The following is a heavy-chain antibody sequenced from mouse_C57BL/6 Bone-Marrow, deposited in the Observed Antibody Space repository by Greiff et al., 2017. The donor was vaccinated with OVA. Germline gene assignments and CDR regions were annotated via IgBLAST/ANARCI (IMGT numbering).Heavy chain of an antibody. CDR3: ARRRDGNYAMDY. V-gene: IGHV1-52*01. D-gene: IGHD2-1*01. J-gene: IGHJ4*01. Sequence: QVHVKQPGAELVRPGSSVKLSCKASGYTFTSYWMHWVKQRPIQGLEWIGNIDPSDSETHYNQKFKDKATLTVDKSSSTAYMQLSSLTSEDSAVYYCARRRDGNYAMDYWGQGTSVTVSS. CDR1: GYTFTSYW. CDR2: IDPSDSET.